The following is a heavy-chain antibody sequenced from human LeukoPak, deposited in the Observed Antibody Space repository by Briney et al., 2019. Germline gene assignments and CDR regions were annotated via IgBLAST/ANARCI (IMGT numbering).Heavy chain of an antibody. CDR2: ISGSGGNT. Sequence: GGSLRLSCAASGFTFSNYAMSWVRQAPGKGLEWVSSISGSGGNTYYADSVKGRFTISRDNAKTSLYLQMNSLRAEDTAVYYCARDLSGIAGYTYGRGIDYWGQGTLVTVSS. D-gene: IGHD5-18*01. CDR3: ARDLSGIAGYTYGRGIDY. J-gene: IGHJ4*02. V-gene: IGHV3-23*01. CDR1: GFTFSNYA.